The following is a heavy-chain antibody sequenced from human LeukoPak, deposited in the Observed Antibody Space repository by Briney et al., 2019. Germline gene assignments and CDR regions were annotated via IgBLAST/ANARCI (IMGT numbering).Heavy chain of an antibody. V-gene: IGHV3-21*01. Sequence: PGGSLRLSRAASGFTFSSYSMNWVRQAPGKGLEWVSSISSSSSYIYYADSVKGRFTISRDNAKNSLYLQMNSLRAEDTAVYYCARGDHGGNSPLLDYYYGMDVWGQGTTVTVSS. D-gene: IGHD4-23*01. CDR3: ARGDHGGNSPLLDYYYGMDV. J-gene: IGHJ6*02. CDR2: ISSSSSYI. CDR1: GFTFSSYS.